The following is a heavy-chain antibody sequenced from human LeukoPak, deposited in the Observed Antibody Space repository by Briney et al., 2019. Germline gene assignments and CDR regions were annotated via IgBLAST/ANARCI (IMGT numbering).Heavy chain of an antibody. Sequence: ASVEVSCKASGYTFTSYYMHWVRQAPGQGLEWMGWINPNSGGTNYAQKFQGRVTMTRDTSISTAYMELSRLRSDDTAVYYCARVDTIFGVAQNWFDPWGQGTLVTVSS. CDR1: GYTFTSYY. D-gene: IGHD3-3*01. CDR2: INPNSGGT. V-gene: IGHV1-2*02. J-gene: IGHJ5*02. CDR3: ARVDTIFGVAQNWFDP.